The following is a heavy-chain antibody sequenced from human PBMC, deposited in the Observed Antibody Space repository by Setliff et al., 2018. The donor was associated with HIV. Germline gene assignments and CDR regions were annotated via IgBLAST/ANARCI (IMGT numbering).Heavy chain of an antibody. CDR2: IRNDESNK. CDR3: AKGPWFGELFINDGFDI. J-gene: IGHJ3*02. Sequence: PGGSLRLSCAASGFTFGNFGMHWVRQAPGKGLEWVAFIRNDESNKQYSDSVKGRFTISRDNSKNTMYVQMNSLRAEDTAVYYCAKGPWFGELFINDGFDIWGQGTMVTVSS. CDR1: GFTFGNFG. D-gene: IGHD3-10*01. V-gene: IGHV3-30*02.